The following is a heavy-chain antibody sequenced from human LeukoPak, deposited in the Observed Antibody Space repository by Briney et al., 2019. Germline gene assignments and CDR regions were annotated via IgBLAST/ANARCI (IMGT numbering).Heavy chain of an antibody. V-gene: IGHV1-8*01. CDR1: GYTSTSYD. J-gene: IGHJ6*02. D-gene: IGHD3-10*01. Sequence: ASVKVSCKASGYTSTSYDINWVRQATGQGLEWMGWMNPNSGNTGYAQKFQGRVTMTRNTSISTAYMVLSSLRSEDTAVYYCARIPSMVRGVIPYGMDVWGQGTTVTVSS. CDR2: MNPNSGNT. CDR3: ARIPSMVRGVIPYGMDV.